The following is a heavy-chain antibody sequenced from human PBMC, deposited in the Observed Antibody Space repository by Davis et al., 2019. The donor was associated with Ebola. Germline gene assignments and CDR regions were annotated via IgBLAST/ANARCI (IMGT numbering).Heavy chain of an antibody. D-gene: IGHD3-22*01. CDR2: ISGSGGST. CDR3: AKRGSSGYYFDY. CDR1: GFTFGDYA. V-gene: IGHV3-23*01. Sequence: GESLKISCAASGFTFGDYAMHWVRQAPGKGLEWVSAISGSGGSTYYADSVKGRFTISRDNSKNTLYLQMNSLRAEDTAVYYCAKRGSSGYYFDYWGQGTLVTVSS. J-gene: IGHJ4*02.